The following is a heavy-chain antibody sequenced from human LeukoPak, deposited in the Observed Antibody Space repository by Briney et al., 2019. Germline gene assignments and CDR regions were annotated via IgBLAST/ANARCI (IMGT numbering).Heavy chain of an antibody. J-gene: IGHJ5*02. CDR1: GFTFDDYA. CDR3: AKDAGELT. V-gene: IGHV3-9*01. Sequence: PGGSLRLSCAASGFTFDDYAMHWVRQAPGKGLEWVSGISWNSGSIGYADSVKGRFTISRDNAKNSLYLQMNSLRAEDTAVYYCAKDAGELTWGQGTLVTVSS. CDR2: ISWNSGSI. D-gene: IGHD1-26*01.